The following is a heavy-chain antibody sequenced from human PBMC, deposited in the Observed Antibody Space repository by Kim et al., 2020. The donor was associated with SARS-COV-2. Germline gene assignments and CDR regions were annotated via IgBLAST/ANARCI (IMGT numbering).Heavy chain of an antibody. V-gene: IGHV1-2*06. Sequence: ASVKVSCKASGYTFTGYYMHWVRQAPGQGLEWMGRINPNSGGTNYAQKFQGRVTMTRDTSISTAYMELSRLRSDDTAVYYCASDYYYDSSGSQTDWGQGTLVTVSS. D-gene: IGHD3-22*01. CDR2: INPNSGGT. CDR1: GYTFTGYY. J-gene: IGHJ4*02. CDR3: ASDYYYDSSGSQTD.